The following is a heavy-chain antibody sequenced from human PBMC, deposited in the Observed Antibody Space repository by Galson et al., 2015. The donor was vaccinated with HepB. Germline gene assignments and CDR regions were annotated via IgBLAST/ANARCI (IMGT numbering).Heavy chain of an antibody. D-gene: IGHD6-13*01. V-gene: IGHV3-30*18. CDR3: AKDGDSSSWPDY. CDR2: ISYDGSNK. Sequence: SLRLSCAASGFTFSSYGMHWVRQAPGKGLEWVAVISYDGSNKYYADSVKGRFTISRDNSKNTLYLQMNSLRAEDTAVYYCAKDGDSSSWPDYWGQGTLVTVSS. CDR1: GFTFSSYG. J-gene: IGHJ4*02.